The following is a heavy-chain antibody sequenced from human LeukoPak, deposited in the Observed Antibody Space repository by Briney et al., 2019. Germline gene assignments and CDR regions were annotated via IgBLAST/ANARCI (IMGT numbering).Heavy chain of an antibody. CDR2: IKQDGSEI. CDR1: GFTFSAYW. J-gene: IGHJ4*02. Sequence: PGGSLRLSCAASGFTFSAYWLSWVRQTPGKGLEWVANIKQDGSEIYYVDSVKGRSTISRDNAKNSLYLQVNSLRVEDTAVYYCARDGSPFDHWGQGTLVTVSS. CDR3: ARDGSPFDH. V-gene: IGHV3-7*01. D-gene: IGHD3-10*01.